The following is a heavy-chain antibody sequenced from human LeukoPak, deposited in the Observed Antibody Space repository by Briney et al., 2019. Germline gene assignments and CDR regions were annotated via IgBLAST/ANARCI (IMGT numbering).Heavy chain of an antibody. CDR2: IIPIFGTA. J-gene: IGHJ6*03. V-gene: IGHV1-69*06. CDR1: GGTFSSYA. Sequence: GASVKVSCKASGGTFSSYAISWVRQAPGQGLEWMGGIIPIFGTANYAQKFQGRVTITADKSTSTAYMELSSLRSEDTAVYYCARVFSSGYDFNYNYYMDVWGKGTTVTVSS. D-gene: IGHD5-12*01. CDR3: ARVFSSGYDFNYNYYMDV.